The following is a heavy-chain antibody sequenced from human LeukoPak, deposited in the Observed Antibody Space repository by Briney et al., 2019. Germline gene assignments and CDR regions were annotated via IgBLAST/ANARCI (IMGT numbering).Heavy chain of an antibody. J-gene: IGHJ4*02. V-gene: IGHV3-23*01. CDR1: GFTFSSYA. D-gene: IGHD6-13*01. Sequence: PGGSLRLSCAASGFTFSSYAMTWVRQAPGKGLEWVSAISGSGGGTYNADSVKGRFSISRDNSKNTLDLQMDSLRAEDTAVYYCARGAEGIAASDSNFDYWGQGRLVTVSS. CDR2: ISGSGGGT. CDR3: ARGAEGIAASDSNFDY.